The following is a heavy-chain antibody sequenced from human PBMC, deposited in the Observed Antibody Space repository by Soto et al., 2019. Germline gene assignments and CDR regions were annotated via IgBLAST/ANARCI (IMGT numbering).Heavy chain of an antibody. Sequence: QVQLQESGPGLVKPSQTLSLTCAVSGGSINSGGFYWHWIRQHPEKGLECIGYIFPSGSTHYNPSLKCVVTMSADTSQNLFSLRLTSVTAADPSVYYCARGGVSFTRPAGYLGQGTLVTVAS. CDR2: IFPSGST. D-gene: IGHD3-3*01. V-gene: IGHV4-31*01. CDR3: ARGGVSFTRPAGY. J-gene: IGHJ4*02. CDR1: GGSINSGGFY.